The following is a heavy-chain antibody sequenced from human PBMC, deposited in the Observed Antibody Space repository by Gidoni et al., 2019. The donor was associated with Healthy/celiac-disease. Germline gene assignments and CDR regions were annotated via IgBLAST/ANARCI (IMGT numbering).Heavy chain of an antibody. CDR3: ARGSSCCYPRSRFIDY. CDR2: IYYSGST. J-gene: IGHJ4*02. Sequence: QVQLQESGPGLVKPSQTLSLTCTVSGGSISSGDYYWSWIRQPPGKGLEWIGYIYYSGSTYYNPSLKSRVTISVDTAKNQFSLKLSSVTAADTAVYYCARGSSCCYPRSRFIDYWGQGTLVTVSS. CDR1: GGSISSGDYY. V-gene: IGHV4-30-4*01. D-gene: IGHD2-2*01.